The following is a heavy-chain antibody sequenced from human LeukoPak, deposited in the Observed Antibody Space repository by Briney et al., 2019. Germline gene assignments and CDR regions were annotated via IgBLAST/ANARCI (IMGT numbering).Heavy chain of an antibody. CDR2: IIPIFGTA. Sequence: SVKVSCKASGGTFSGYAISWVRQAPGQGLEWMGGIIPIFGTANYAQKFQGRVTITADESTSTAYMELSSLRSEDTAVYYCAREVIPDRPPRQQLVQGWFDPWGQGTLVTVSS. CDR3: AREVIPDRPPRQQLVQGWFDP. D-gene: IGHD6-13*01. J-gene: IGHJ5*02. CDR1: GGTFSGYA. V-gene: IGHV1-69*13.